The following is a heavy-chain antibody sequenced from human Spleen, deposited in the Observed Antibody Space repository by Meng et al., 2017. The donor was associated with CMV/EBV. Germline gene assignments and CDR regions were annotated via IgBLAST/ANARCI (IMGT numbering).Heavy chain of an antibody. CDR2: FNPSGGST. Sequence: ASVKVSCKASGYIFTSYYIHWVRQAPGQGLEWMGIFNPSGGSTTYAQKFQGRVTMTRGTSTSTVYMELSSLRSEDTAVFYCARSPIDYDNSGWGHFDYWGQGTLVTVSS. CDR3: ARSPIDYDNSGWGHFDY. CDR1: GYIFTSYY. D-gene: IGHD3-22*01. J-gene: IGHJ4*02. V-gene: IGHV1-46*01.